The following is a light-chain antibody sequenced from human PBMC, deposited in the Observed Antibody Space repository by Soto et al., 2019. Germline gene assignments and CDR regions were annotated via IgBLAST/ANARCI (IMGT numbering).Light chain of an antibody. J-gene: IGLJ1*01. CDR3: GSITSSSTYV. V-gene: IGLV2-14*01. Sequence: QSVLGQPASVSGSPGQSITISCTGTSSDVGGYEYVSWYQHQPGKAPKLIIYDVTNRPSGVSNRFSGSKSGNTASLTISGIQTEDDADYYCGSITSSSTYVFGTGTKVIVL. CDR1: SSDVGGYEY. CDR2: DVT.